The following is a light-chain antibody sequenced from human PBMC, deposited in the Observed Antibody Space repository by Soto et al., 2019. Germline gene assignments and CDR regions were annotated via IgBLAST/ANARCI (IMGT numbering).Light chain of an antibody. J-gene: IGKJ3*01. V-gene: IGKV1-8*01. Sequence: AIRMTQSPSSFSASTGDRVTITCRASQGISSYLAWYQQKPGKAPKLLIYAASTLQSGVPSRISGSGSGTDFTLPISCLQSEDFATYYCQQYYSYSFTFGPGTKVDIK. CDR1: QGISSY. CDR3: QQYYSYSFT. CDR2: AAS.